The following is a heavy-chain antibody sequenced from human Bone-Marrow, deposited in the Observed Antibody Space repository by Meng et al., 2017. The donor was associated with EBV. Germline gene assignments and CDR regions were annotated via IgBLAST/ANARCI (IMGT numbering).Heavy chain of an antibody. CDR1: GGSISSDNW. D-gene: IGHD3-10*01. V-gene: IGHV4-4*02. CDR2: IHHGGST. Sequence: VQLQESGPGLVKSSGTLSLPCGVSGGSISSDNWWTWVRQPPGKGLEWVGEIHHGGSTNYNPSLKSRVTISLDKSKNQFSLRLTSVTAADTAVYYCSIIIYGSGLNSWFDPWGQGTLVTVSS. CDR3: SIIIYGSGLNSWFDP. J-gene: IGHJ5*02.